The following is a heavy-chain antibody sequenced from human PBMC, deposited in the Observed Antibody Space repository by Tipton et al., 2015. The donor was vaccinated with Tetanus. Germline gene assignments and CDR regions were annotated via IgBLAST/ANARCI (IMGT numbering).Heavy chain of an antibody. CDR2: INEDGSEK. V-gene: IGHV3-7*01. Sequence: GSLRLSCAASGFTFSNYYMSWVRQAPGKGLEWVANINEDGSEKYYVDSVKGRFTISRDNAKNSLYLQMNSLRAGDMAVYYCARDSNWAVDHWGQGTLVTVSS. CDR3: ARDSNWAVDH. J-gene: IGHJ4*02. D-gene: IGHD7-27*01. CDR1: GFTFSNYY.